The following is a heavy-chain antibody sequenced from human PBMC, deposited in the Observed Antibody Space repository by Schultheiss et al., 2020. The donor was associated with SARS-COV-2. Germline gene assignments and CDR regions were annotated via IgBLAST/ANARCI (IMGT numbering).Heavy chain of an antibody. D-gene: IGHD3-10*01. Sequence: GESLKISCAASGFTFDDYAMHWVRQAPGKGLVWVSRINSDGSSTSYADSVKGRFTISRDNAKNTLYLQMNSLRAGDTAVYYCAREGVNYYGSGSYYRSYAFDIWGQGTMVTVSS. J-gene: IGHJ3*02. CDR3: AREGVNYYGSGSYYRSYAFDI. CDR2: INSDGSST. CDR1: GFTFDDYA. V-gene: IGHV3-74*01.